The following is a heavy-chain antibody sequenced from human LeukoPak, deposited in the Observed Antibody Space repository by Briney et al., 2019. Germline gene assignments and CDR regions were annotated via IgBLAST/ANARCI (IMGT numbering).Heavy chain of an antibody. CDR3: AREVGSGRIGQPYGMDV. Sequence: PGGSLRHSCAASGLTLSQYPMNWVRQAPWKGLEWVSVIYSGGSTYYADSVKGRFTISRHNSKNTLYLQLNSLRAEDTAVYYCAREVGSGRIGQPYGMDVWGQGTTVTVSS. D-gene: IGHD6-19*01. CDR1: GLTLSQYP. V-gene: IGHV3-53*04. J-gene: IGHJ6*02. CDR2: IYSGGST.